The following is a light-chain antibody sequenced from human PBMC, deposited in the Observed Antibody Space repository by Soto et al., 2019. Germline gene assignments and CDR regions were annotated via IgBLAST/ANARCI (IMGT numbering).Light chain of an antibody. J-gene: IGLJ2*01. CDR2: DDS. CDR3: QVWDTSSDHVV. Sequence: SSELTQPPSVSVAPGQTARITCGGSNIGSKSVHWYQRKPGQAPVLVVYDDSDRPSGIPERFSGSNSGNTATLTISRVEAGDEADYYCQVWDTSSDHVVFGGGTKLTVL. CDR1: NIGSKS. V-gene: IGLV3-21*02.